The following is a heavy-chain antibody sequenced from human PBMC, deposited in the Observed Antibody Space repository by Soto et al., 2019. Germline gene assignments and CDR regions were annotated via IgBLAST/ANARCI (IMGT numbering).Heavy chain of an antibody. CDR2: IYHTGTT. CDR3: ARGINYYDSSGDSWFDP. CDR1: GGSINSGDYS. V-gene: IGHV4-30-2*01. D-gene: IGHD3-22*01. J-gene: IGHJ5*02. Sequence: QLQLQESGSGLVKPSQTLSLTCTVSGGSINSGDYSWTWIRQPPGKGLEWIGYIYHTGTTYYNMSLKSRVTTSVDRSKNQFSLKLSSVTAADTAVYYCARGINYYDSSGDSWFDPWGQGTLVTVSS.